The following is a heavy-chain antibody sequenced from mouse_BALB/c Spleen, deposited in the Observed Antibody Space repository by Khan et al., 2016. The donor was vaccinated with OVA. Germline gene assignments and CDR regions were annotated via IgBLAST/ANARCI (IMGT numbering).Heavy chain of an antibody. V-gene: IGHV2-6-1*01. J-gene: IGHJ4*01. CDR1: GFSLTNYG. CDR2: IWSDGST. Sequence: QVQLKESGPGLVAPSQTLSITCTISGFSLTNYGVHWVRQPPGKGLEWLVVIWSDGSTTYNSALKSRLTVSKDNSNSHVFLEMNHIQTHDAAMYICARQPSYHDNMMDYWGQGTSVTVSS. D-gene: IGHD6-1*01. CDR3: ARQPSYHDNMMDY.